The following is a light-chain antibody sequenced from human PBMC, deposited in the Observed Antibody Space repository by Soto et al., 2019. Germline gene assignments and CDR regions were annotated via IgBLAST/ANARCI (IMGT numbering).Light chain of an antibody. V-gene: IGKV3-20*01. CDR1: QSVSSSY. CDR3: QQYGSSPRT. J-gene: IGKJ1*01. Sequence: EIVLTQSPGTLSLSPGERATLSCRASQSVSSSYLAWYQQKPGQAPRLLIYGASRRATGIPDRFSGSASGRDFTLTISRLEPEDFAVYYCQQYGSSPRTFGHGTKVEIK. CDR2: GAS.